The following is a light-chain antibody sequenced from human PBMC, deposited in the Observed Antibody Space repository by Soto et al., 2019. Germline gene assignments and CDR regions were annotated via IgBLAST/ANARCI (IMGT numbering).Light chain of an antibody. CDR2: EVS. Sequence: QSALTQPASVSGSPGQSITISCTGTSSDVGGYNYLSWYQQHPGIAPTVMIYEVSNRPSGVSNRVSGSKSGNTASLTTSGVQAEDEAEYFCSSYTASGTPVFGGGTKLTVL. CDR3: SSYTASGTPV. CDR1: SSDVGGYNY. J-gene: IGLJ3*02. V-gene: IGLV2-14*01.